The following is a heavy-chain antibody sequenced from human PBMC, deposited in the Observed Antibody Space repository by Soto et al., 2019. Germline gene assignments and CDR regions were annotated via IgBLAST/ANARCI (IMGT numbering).Heavy chain of an antibody. CDR2: IYYSGST. CDR1: SGSISNNYY. Sequence: QVQLQESGPGLVKPSQTLSLTCSVSSGSISNNYYWTWIRQHPGKDLEWLGYIYYSGSTFYNPSLESRLTISVDTSKNQFSLKLSSVTAADTAIYFCARVATSGMHFYFDSWGQGALVTVSS. J-gene: IGHJ4*02. CDR3: ARVATSGMHFYFDS. V-gene: IGHV4-30-4*01.